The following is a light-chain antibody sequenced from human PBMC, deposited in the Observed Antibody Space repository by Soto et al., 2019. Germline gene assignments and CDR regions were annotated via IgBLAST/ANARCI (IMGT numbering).Light chain of an antibody. CDR1: SSNIGAGYG. Sequence: QSVLTQPPSVSGAPGQRVTLSCTGNSSNIGAGYGVHWYQQLPGTAPKLLIFGNNNRPSGVPDRFSGSKSGTSASLAITGLQAEDEADYYCQSYDITLSGVVFGGGTQLTVL. CDR2: GNN. CDR3: QSYDITLSGVV. V-gene: IGLV1-40*01. J-gene: IGLJ2*01.